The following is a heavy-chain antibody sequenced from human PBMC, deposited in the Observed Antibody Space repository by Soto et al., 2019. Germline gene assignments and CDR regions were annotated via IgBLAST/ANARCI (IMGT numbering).Heavy chain of an antibody. D-gene: IGHD3-3*01. Sequence: PSETLSLTCTVSGGSISSSSYYWGWIRQPPGKGLEWIGSIYYSGSTYYNPSRKSRVTISVDTSKNQFSLKLSSVTAADTAVYCCAKDEAIFGVVGYFDYWGQGTLVTVSS. J-gene: IGHJ4*02. CDR2: IYYSGST. CDR1: GGSISSSSYY. V-gene: IGHV4-39*02. CDR3: AKDEAIFGVVGYFDY.